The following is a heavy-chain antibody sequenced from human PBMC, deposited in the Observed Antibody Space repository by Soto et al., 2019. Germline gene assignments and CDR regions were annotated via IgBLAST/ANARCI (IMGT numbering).Heavy chain of an antibody. CDR3: TKDVWPATGSDY. D-gene: IGHD2-15*01. J-gene: IGHJ4*02. CDR2: IKSKTDGGTT. CDR1: GFTFSKAW. V-gene: IGHV3-15*07. Sequence: EVHLVESGGGLVKPGGSLRLSCAASGFTFSKAWMNWVRQAPGKGLEWVGHIKSKTDGGTTAYAAPVKGRFSISRDDLKTTLYLQIDSPKTEHTAVYYCTKDVWPATGSDYWGRGTLVIVSS.